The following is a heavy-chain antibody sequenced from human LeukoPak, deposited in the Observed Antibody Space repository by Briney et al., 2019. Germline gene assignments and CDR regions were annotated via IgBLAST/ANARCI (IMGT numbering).Heavy chain of an antibody. D-gene: IGHD6-13*01. CDR2: ISAYNGNT. Sequence: ASVKVSCKASGGTFSSYAISWVRQAPGQGLEWMGWISAYNGNTNYAQKLQSRVTMTTDTSTSTAYMELRSLRSDDTAVYYCARDTGYSSSWLFDYWGQGTLVTVSS. J-gene: IGHJ4*02. CDR1: GGTFSSYA. V-gene: IGHV1-18*01. CDR3: ARDTGYSSSWLFDY.